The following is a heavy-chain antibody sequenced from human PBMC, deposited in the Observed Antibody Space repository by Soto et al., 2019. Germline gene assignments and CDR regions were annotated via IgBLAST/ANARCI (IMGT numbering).Heavy chain of an antibody. CDR1: GGSISSGGYY. CDR3: ATGYSYGSTFDY. V-gene: IGHV4-31*03. D-gene: IGHD5-18*01. J-gene: IGHJ4*02. CDR2: IYYSGST. Sequence: SETLSLTCTVSGGSISSGGYYWSWITQHPGKGLDWIGYIYYSGSTYYNPSLKSRVTISVDTSKNQFSLKLSSVTAADTAVYYCATGYSYGSTFDYWGQGTLVTVSS.